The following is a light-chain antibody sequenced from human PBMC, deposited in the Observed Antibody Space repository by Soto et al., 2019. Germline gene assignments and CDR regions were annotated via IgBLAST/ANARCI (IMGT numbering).Light chain of an antibody. V-gene: IGKV3-20*01. J-gene: IGKJ3*01. Sequence: ETVLTQSPGTLSLSPGERATLSCRASQSVSSSYLAWYQQKPDQAPRLLIYGASSRATGIPDRFSGSGSGTDFTLTISRLEPEDFAVYYCQQYGSSPPWTFGPGTKVAIK. CDR2: GAS. CDR3: QQYGSSPPWT. CDR1: QSVSSSY.